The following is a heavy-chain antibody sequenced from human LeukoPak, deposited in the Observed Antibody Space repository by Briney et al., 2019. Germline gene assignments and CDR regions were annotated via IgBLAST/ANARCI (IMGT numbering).Heavy chain of an antibody. V-gene: IGHV3-21*01. CDR2: ISSSSSYI. Sequence: PGGSLRLSCAASGFTFSSYSMNWVRQAPGKGLEWVSSISSSSSYIYYADSVKGRFTISRDNAKNSLYLQMNSLRAEDTAVYYCAREISMVRGVIRTYYYYYMDVWGKGTTVTVSS. J-gene: IGHJ6*03. CDR1: GFTFSSYS. D-gene: IGHD3-10*01. CDR3: AREISMVRGVIRTYYYYYMDV.